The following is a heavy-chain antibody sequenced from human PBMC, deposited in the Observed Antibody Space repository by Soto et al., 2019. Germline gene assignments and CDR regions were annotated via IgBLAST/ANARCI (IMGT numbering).Heavy chain of an antibody. Sequence: QLQLQASGPGLVKASETLSLTCTVSGDSISSSSFYWAWIRQPPGKGLEWIGTFYYGGRTFFNSSLESRITISADTSNNQFSLRLTSVTATDTAVYYCARLVSWYNNWLDPWGQGTLVTVSS. V-gene: IGHV4-39*01. D-gene: IGHD6-13*01. CDR2: FYYGGRT. J-gene: IGHJ5*02. CDR1: GDSISSSSFY. CDR3: ARLVSWYNNWLDP.